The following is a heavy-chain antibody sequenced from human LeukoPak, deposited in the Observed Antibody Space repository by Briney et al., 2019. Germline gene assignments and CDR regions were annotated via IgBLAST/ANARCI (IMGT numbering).Heavy chain of an antibody. D-gene: IGHD3-22*01. CDR1: GGSFSGFY. CDR3: ATLGEYYDSSGYYYN. CDR2: INHSGST. Sequence: PSETLFLTCAVYGGSFSGFYWSWIRQPPGKGLEWIGEINHSGSTYYNPSLKSRVTISVDTSKNQFSLKLTSVTAADTAVYYCATLGEYYDSSGYYYNWGQGTLVTVSS. V-gene: IGHV4-34*01. J-gene: IGHJ4*02.